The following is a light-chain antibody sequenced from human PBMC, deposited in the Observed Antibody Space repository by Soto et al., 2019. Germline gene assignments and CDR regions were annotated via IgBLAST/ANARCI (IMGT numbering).Light chain of an antibody. CDR3: QQYNDWPPLT. Sequence: EIVMTQTPTTLSVSPGERATLSCRASQTVRTNLAWYQQKPGQGPRLLIYGASTRAPDVPARFSGSGSGTEFTLTISSLQSEDFAVYCCQQYNDWPPLTFGQGTRLDIK. V-gene: IGKV3-15*01. CDR1: QTVRTN. CDR2: GAS. J-gene: IGKJ5*01.